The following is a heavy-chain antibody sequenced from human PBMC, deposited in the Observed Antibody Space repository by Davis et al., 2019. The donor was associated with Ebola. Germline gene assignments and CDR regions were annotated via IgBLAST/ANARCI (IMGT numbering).Heavy chain of an antibody. CDR3: ARGDYLSSIFTFDY. D-gene: IGHD3-3*01. J-gene: IGHJ4*02. Sequence: DSVKGRFTISRDDAKNSLYLHMSRLRAEDAARYYCARGDYLSSIFTFDYWGQGTLVTVSS. V-gene: IGHV3-21*01.